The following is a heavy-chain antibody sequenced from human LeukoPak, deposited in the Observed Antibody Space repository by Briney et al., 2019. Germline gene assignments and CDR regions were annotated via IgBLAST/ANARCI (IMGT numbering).Heavy chain of an antibody. J-gene: IGHJ4*02. CDR2: ISGSGLPT. Sequence: PGGSLRLSCEGSGFTFSAYAMSWLRQAPGKGLEWVSGISGSGLPTYYADSVMGRFTISRDNAKNTLFLHMDSLRAEDTAVYYCAKTDSSGYLDYWGQGTLVTVSS. V-gene: IGHV3-23*01. D-gene: IGHD3-22*01. CDR1: GFTFSAYA. CDR3: AKTDSSGYLDY.